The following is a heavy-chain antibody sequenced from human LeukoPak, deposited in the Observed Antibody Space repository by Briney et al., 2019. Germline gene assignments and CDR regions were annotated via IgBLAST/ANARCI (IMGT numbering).Heavy chain of an antibody. CDR1: GFTFSSYW. J-gene: IGHJ4*02. V-gene: IGHV3-74*01. CDR2: INTGGSST. CDR3: ARSNQADDY. D-gene: IGHD4-11*01. Sequence: GGSLRLSCAASGFTFSSYWMHWVRHVPGKGLVGVSRINTGGSSTTYADSVKGRFTISRDNAKNTLYLQMNSLGAEDTAVYYCARSNQADDYWGQGTLVTVSS.